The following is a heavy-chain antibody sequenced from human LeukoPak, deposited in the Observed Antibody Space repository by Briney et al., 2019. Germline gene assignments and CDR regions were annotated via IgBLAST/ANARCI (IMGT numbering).Heavy chain of an antibody. CDR1: GYIFINYG. CDR2: ISDHNGTP. Sequence: ASVKVSCKSSGYIFINYGISWARQAPGQGLEWMGWISDHNGTPNYAQKFEGRVTMTTDIFTSTAYMELTSLTSDDAAVYYCARDAVLGAPYTDHWGQGTLVTVSS. D-gene: IGHD3-3*02. CDR3: ARDAVLGAPYTDH. J-gene: IGHJ5*02. V-gene: IGHV1-18*01.